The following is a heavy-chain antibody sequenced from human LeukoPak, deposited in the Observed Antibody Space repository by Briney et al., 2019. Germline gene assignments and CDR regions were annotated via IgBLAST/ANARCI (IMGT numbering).Heavy chain of an antibody. CDR1: GYSFTSYW. V-gene: IGHV5-51*01. Sequence: GESLKTSCKCSGYSFTSYWIGWVRQMPGKGLEWMGIISPGDSKTIYSPSFQGQVTISADKSISTAYLQWSSLKASGTAMYYCARLRGSGYDRFDYWGQGTLVTVSS. CDR2: ISPGDSKT. CDR3: ARLRGSGYDRFDY. D-gene: IGHD5-12*01. J-gene: IGHJ4*02.